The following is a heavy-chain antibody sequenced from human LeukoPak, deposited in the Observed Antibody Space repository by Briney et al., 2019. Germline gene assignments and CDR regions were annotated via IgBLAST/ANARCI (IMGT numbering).Heavy chain of an antibody. CDR3: ARDFGTTGWHTFDY. J-gene: IGHJ4*02. Sequence: SQTLSLTCVVSGDSVSSKNGAWNWIRQSPSRGLELLGRTYYRSKWYNDYAESMEGRMTISQGTSKNQYSLHLNSVTPDDTAVYYCARDFGTTGWHTFDYWGQGTLVTVSS. CDR2: TYYRSKWYN. V-gene: IGHV6-1*01. D-gene: IGHD6-19*01. CDR1: GDSVSSKNGA.